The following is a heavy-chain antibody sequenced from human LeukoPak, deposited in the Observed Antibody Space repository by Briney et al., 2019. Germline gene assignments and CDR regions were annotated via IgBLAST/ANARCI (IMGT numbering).Heavy chain of an antibody. CDR1: GFXFSSYW. Sequence: GGSLRLSCAASGFXFSSYWMHWVRQAPGNGLLWVSRINTDGGTTAYADSVKGRFTISRDNAKNTLYLQMSSLRAEDTAVYYYTRDLGGSAIWGQGTMVTVSS. V-gene: IGHV3-74*01. J-gene: IGHJ3*02. D-gene: IGHD1-26*01. CDR2: INTDGGTT. CDR3: TRDLGGSAI.